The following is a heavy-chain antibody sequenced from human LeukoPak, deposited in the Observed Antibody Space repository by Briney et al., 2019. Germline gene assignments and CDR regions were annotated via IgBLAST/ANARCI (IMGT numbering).Heavy chain of an antibody. CDR2: IHTTGTT. Sequence: PSETLSLTCTVSGGSISGNYWSWIRQPAGKGLEWIGRIHTTGTTNYNPSLKSRDTMSLDTSNNQFSLKLSSVTAADTAVYYCARGIVGATAPDYWGQGSLVTVSS. V-gene: IGHV4-4*07. CDR3: ARGIVGATAPDY. CDR1: GGSISGNY. J-gene: IGHJ4*02. D-gene: IGHD1-26*01.